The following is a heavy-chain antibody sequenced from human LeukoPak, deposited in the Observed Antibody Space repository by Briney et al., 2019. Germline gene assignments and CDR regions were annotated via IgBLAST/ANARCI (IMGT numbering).Heavy chain of an antibody. CDR3: ARDARYSSGWGHYYYYGMDV. CDR2: ISSSGSTI. D-gene: IGHD6-19*01. V-gene: IGHV3-48*03. J-gene: IGHJ6*02. Sequence: GGSLRLSCAASGFTFSSYEMNWVRQAPGKGLEWVSYISSSGSTIYYADSVKGRFTISRDNAKNSLYLQMNSLRAEDTAVYYCARDARYSSGWGHYYYYGMDVWGQGTTVTVSS. CDR1: GFTFSSYE.